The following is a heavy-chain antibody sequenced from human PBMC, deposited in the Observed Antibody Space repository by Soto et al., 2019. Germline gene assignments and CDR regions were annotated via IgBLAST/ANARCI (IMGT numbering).Heavy chain of an antibody. V-gene: IGHV3-48*02. CDR2: ISSSSSTI. CDR1: GFTFSSYS. Sequence: GGSLRLSCAASGFTFSSYSMNWVRQAPGKGLEWVSYISSSSSTIYYADSVKGRFTISRDNAKNSLYLQMNSLRDEDTAVYYCAGMVGIAAAGTGSAFDIWGQGTMVTVSS. D-gene: IGHD6-13*01. CDR3: AGMVGIAAAGTGSAFDI. J-gene: IGHJ3*02.